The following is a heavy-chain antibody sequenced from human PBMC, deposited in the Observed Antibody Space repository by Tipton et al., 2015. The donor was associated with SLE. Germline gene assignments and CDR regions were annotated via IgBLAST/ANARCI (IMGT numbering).Heavy chain of an antibody. CDR1: GYSFTSYW. CDR3: ARPGYCSGGSCYSNDI. J-gene: IGHJ3*02. Sequence: QSGAEVKKPGESLKISCKGSGYSFTSYWIGWVRQMPGKGLEWMGIIYPGDSDTRYSPSFQGQVTISADKSISTAYLQWSSLKASDTAMYYCARPGYCSGGSCYSNDIWGQGTMVTVSS. CDR2: IYPGDSDT. D-gene: IGHD2-15*01. V-gene: IGHV5-51*03.